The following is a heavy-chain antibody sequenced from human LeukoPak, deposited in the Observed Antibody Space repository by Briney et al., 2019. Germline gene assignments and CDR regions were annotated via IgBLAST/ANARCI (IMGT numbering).Heavy chain of an antibody. CDR1: GFTFTNFE. Sequence: GSLRLSCAASGFTFTNFEMNWVRQAPGKGLEWVSYISYSGSTTSYADSVKGRFTISRDNAKNSLYLQMNSLRAEDTAVYYCARAGPPAFDPWGQGTLVTVSS. CDR2: ISYSGSTT. V-gene: IGHV3-48*03. CDR3: ARAGPPAFDP. J-gene: IGHJ5*02.